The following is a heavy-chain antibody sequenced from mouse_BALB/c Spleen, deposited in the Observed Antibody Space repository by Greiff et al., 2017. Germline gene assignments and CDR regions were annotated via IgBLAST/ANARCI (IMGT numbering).Heavy chain of an antibody. CDR1: GYTFTSYV. CDR2: INPYNDGT. CDR3: ARQYGDYAMDY. Sequence: VQLKESGPELVKPGASVKMSCKASGYTFTSYVMHWVKQKPGQGLEWIGYINPYNDGTKYNEKFKGKATLTSDKSSSTAYMELSSLTSEDSAVYYCARQYGDYAMDYWGQGTSVTVSS. J-gene: IGHJ4*01. V-gene: IGHV1-14*01. D-gene: IGHD1-1*01.